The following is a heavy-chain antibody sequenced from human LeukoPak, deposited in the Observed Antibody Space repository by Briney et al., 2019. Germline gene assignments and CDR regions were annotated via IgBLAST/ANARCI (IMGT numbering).Heavy chain of an antibody. Sequence: GSLRLSCAASGFTFSSCAMTWVRQAPGKGLEWVSTLASTGSDTYYADSVKGRFTISRDTSKNTLYLQMDSLRAEDTAIYYCAKDRGRSVSGTEFDYWGQGTLLTVSS. CDR3: AKDRGRSVSGTEFDY. D-gene: IGHD6-19*01. CDR2: LASTGSDT. CDR1: GFTFSSCA. V-gene: IGHV3-23*01. J-gene: IGHJ4*02.